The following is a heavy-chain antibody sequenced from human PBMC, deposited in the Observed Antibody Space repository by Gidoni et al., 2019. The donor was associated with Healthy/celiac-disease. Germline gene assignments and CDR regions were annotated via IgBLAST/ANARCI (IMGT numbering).Heavy chain of an antibody. CDR1: GFTFSSYS. CDR3: ARLVAVAGTDY. D-gene: IGHD6-19*01. Sequence: EVQQVESGGGLVKPGASLRLPGAATGFTFSSYSMKWVRQAPGKGLEWVSSISSSSSYIYYADSVKGRFTIARDNAKNSLYLQMNSRRAEDTAVYYCARLVAVAGTDYWGQGTLVTVSS. J-gene: IGHJ4*02. V-gene: IGHV3-21*01. CDR2: ISSSSSYI.